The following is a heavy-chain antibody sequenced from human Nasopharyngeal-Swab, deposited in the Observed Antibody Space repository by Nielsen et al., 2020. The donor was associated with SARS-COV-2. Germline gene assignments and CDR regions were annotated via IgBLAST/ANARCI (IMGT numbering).Heavy chain of an antibody. Sequence: SETLSLTCTVSGGSISSSSYYWGWIRQPPGKGLEWIGSIYYSGSTYYNPSLKSRVTISVDTSKNRFSLKLSSVTAADTAVYYCARLRWFGEMGDYWGQGTLVTVSS. D-gene: IGHD3-10*01. CDR1: GGSISSSSYY. CDR3: ARLRWFGEMGDY. V-gene: IGHV4-39*01. CDR2: IYYSGST. J-gene: IGHJ4*02.